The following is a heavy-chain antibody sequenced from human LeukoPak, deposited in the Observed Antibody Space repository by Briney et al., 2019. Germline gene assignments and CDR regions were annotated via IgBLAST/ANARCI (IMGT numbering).Heavy chain of an antibody. Sequence: GGSLRLSCAASGFTFSSNAMAWVRQAPGKGLEWVSAIRGSDGATYYADSVKGRFTISRDNSKNTLSLQMNSLRAEDTAVYYCGRGSVGFGELNYWGQGTLVTVSS. D-gene: IGHD3-10*01. CDR2: IRGSDGAT. V-gene: IGHV3-23*01. J-gene: IGHJ4*02. CDR1: GFTFSSNA. CDR3: GRGSVGFGELNY.